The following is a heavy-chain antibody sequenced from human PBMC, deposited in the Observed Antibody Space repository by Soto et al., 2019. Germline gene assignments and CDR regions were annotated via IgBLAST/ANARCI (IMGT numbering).Heavy chain of an antibody. D-gene: IGHD7-27*01. CDR1: GGSISSYY. Sequence: LTCTVSGGSISSYYWSWIRQPPGKGLEWIGYIDYIGATYYCPSLASRVIISVDTSKNQFSLKLTSLTSADTAIYYCARANWYFDYWGQGTLVTVS. V-gene: IGHV4-59*13. CDR2: IDYIGAT. CDR3: ARANWYFDY. J-gene: IGHJ4*02.